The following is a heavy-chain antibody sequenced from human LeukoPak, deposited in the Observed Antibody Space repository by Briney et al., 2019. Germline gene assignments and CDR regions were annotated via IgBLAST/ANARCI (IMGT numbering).Heavy chain of an antibody. Sequence: APVKVSCKASGYTFTGYYMHWVRQAPGQGLEWMGWINPNSGGTNYAQKFQGRVTMTRDTSISTAYMELSRLRSDDTAVYYCARVGVNWLQSRGWFDPWGQGTLVTVSS. CDR3: ARVGVNWLQSRGWFDP. CDR2: INPNSGGT. V-gene: IGHV1-2*02. J-gene: IGHJ5*02. D-gene: IGHD5-24*01. CDR1: GYTFTGYY.